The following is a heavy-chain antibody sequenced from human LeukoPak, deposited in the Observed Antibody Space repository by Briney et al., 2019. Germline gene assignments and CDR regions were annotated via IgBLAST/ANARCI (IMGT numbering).Heavy chain of an antibody. CDR1: GYTFTSYG. CDR2: ISAYNGNT. J-gene: IGHJ5*02. D-gene: IGHD6-6*01. CDR3: ARLRFRGSLLQAARPGWFDP. Sequence: ASVKVSCKASGYTFTSYGISWVRQAPGQGLEWMGWISAYNGNTNYAQKLQGRVTMTTDTSTSTAYMELRSLRSDDTAAYYCARLRFRGSLLQAARPGWFDPWGQGTLVTVSS. V-gene: IGHV1-18*01.